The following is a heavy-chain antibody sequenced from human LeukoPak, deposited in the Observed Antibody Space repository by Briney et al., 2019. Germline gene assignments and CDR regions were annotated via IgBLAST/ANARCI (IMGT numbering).Heavy chain of an antibody. CDR3: ARERAGSSWHEGWFDP. Sequence: KSSETLSLTCTVSGGSISSYYWSWIRQPPGKGLEWIGYIYYSGSTNYNPSLKSRVTISVDTSKNQFSLKLSSVTAADTAVYYCARERAGSSWHEGWFDPWGQGTLVTVSS. J-gene: IGHJ5*02. D-gene: IGHD6-13*01. V-gene: IGHV4-59*01. CDR1: GGSISSYY. CDR2: IYYSGST.